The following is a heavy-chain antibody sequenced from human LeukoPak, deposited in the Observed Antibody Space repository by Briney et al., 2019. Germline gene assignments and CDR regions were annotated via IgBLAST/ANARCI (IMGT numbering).Heavy chain of an antibody. CDR2: INSDGSST. J-gene: IGHJ5*02. Sequence: GGSLRLSCAASGFTFSSYWMHWVRQAPGKGLVWVSRINSDGSSTSYADSVKGRFTISRDNAKNTLYLQMNSLRAEDTAVYYCARDTGYYGSGSYYQPYNWFDPWGQGTLVTVSP. D-gene: IGHD3-10*01. CDR3: ARDTGYYGSGSYYQPYNWFDP. CDR1: GFTFSSYW. V-gene: IGHV3-74*01.